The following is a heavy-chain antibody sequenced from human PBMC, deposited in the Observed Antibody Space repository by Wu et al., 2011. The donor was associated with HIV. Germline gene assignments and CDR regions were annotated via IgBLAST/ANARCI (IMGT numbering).Heavy chain of an antibody. CDR2: IYRGDSDT. CDR1: GSNSPIYW. J-gene: IGHJ4*02. CDR3: ARQSAGDGYNTLDY. D-gene: IGHD5-24*01. V-gene: IGHV5-51*01. Sequence: LKISCEVSGSNSPIYWIAWVRQMPGKGPGVDGIIYRGDSDTRYNPSVQGQVTMSFDKSISTAYLQWSSLKASDSAMYYCARQSAGDGYNTLDYWGPGTLVTVSS.